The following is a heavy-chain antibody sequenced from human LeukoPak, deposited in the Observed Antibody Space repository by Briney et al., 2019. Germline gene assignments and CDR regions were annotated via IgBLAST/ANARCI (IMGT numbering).Heavy chain of an antibody. V-gene: IGHV1-2*02. CDR2: INPNSGGT. CDR3: ASGIVVPSPHNWFDP. Sequence: SVKVSCKASGYTFTGYYMHWVRQAPGQGLEWMGWINPNSGGTNYAQKFQGRVTMTRDTSISTAYMELSRLRSDDTAVYYCASGIVVPSPHNWFDPWGQGTLVTVSS. CDR1: GYTFTGYY. J-gene: IGHJ5*02. D-gene: IGHD2-15*01.